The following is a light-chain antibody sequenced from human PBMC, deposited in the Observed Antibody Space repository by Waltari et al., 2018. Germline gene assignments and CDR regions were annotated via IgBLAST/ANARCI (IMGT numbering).Light chain of an antibody. CDR3: QQANSFPYT. V-gene: IGKV1D-12*01. CDR1: QAISSF. Sequence: DIRMTQSPSSVSASVGDRVTITCRASQAISSFLAWYQQKPGKAPNLLIYDASSLQSGVPSRFSGSGSGTDFTLTISSLQPEDFATYYCQQANSFPYTFGQGTKLEIK. CDR2: DAS. J-gene: IGKJ2*01.